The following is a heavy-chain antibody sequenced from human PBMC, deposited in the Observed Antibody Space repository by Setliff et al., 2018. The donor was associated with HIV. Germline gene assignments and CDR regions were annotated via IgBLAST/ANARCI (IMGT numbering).Heavy chain of an antibody. J-gene: IGHJ6*03. CDR2: IYYSGST. D-gene: IGHD3-22*01. CDR3: ARGGGYDSSGYYYYYYYYYMDV. CDR1: GGSISSSTYY. V-gene: IGHV4-39*07. Sequence: SETLSLTCTVSGGSISSSTYYWGWIRQPPGKGLEWIGTIYYSGSTYYNPSLKSRVTISVDTSKNQFSLKLSSVTAADTAVYYCARGGGYDSSGYYYYYYYYYMDVWGKGTTVTVSS.